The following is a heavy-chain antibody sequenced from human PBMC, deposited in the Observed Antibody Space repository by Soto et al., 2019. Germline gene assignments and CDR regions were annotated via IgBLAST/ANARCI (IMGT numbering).Heavy chain of an antibody. CDR3: AKNEYSGSWLRPFDY. CDR1: GFTFRSSA. CDR2: ISGSGSGT. V-gene: IGHV3-23*01. J-gene: IGHJ4*02. D-gene: IGHD6-13*01. Sequence: EVQLLESGGGLVQPGGSLRLSCAASGFTFRSSAMSCVHQAPGKGLERVSGISGSGSGTYYADSVNGRFTISRDTSKNTLYLQMNSPRAEDTVLYYCAKNEYSGSWLRPFDYWGQGTLVTVSS.